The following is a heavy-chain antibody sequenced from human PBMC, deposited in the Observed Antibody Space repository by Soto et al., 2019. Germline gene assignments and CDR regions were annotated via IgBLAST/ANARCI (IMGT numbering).Heavy chain of an antibody. CDR1: GGSISNNNW. V-gene: IGHV4-4*02. D-gene: IGHD3-3*01. CDR2: IYHSGNT. Sequence: QVQLQESGPGLVKPSGTLSLTCTVSGGSISNNNWWSWVRQTPEKGLEWIGQIYHSGNTNYNPSLKSRVSMSVDKSKNQFSLKMNSATAADTAVYYCARFLPGFVGENEAFDFWGHGTLVTVSS. J-gene: IGHJ4*01. CDR3: ARFLPGFVGENEAFDF.